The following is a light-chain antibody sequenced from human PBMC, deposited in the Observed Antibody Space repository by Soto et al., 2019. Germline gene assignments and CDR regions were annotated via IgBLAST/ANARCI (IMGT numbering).Light chain of an antibody. CDR2: DVS. CDR3: SSYTSSSTVV. Sequence: QSALTQPASVSGSPGQSITISCTGASNDVGGYNYVSWYQQHPGKAPKLMICDVSNRPSGVSNRFSGSKSGNTASLTISGLQAEDEPDYYCSSYTSSSTVVFGGGTKLTVL. CDR1: SNDVGGYNY. V-gene: IGLV2-14*01. J-gene: IGLJ2*01.